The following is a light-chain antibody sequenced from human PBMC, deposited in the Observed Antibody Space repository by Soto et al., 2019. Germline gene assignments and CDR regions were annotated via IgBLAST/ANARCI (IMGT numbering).Light chain of an antibody. CDR3: QSYDSSLSSSGV. CDR1: SSNIGAGYD. CDR2: ANS. V-gene: IGLV1-40*01. J-gene: IGLJ3*02. Sequence: QSVLTQPPSVSGAPGQRVTISCTGSSSNIGAGYDVHWYQQVPGRAPKLLIYANSARPSGVPGRFSGSKSGTSASLAITGLQAEDEADYYCQSYDSSLSSSGVFGGGTKLTVL.